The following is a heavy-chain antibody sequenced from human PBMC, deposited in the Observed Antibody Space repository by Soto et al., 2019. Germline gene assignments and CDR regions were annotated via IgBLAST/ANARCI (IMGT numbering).Heavy chain of an antibody. CDR1: GFSFDEDA. Sequence: EVQLVESGGCFVQPGRSLRLSCAASGFSFDEDAMHWVRQAPGKGLEWVSGVSWNSGTMGYGDSVRGRFAISRYNAENSLYLQMNSLTAEDTALYYCAKGFCSSTRCLTYSYMDVWGKGTTVTVS. J-gene: IGHJ6*03. CDR3: AKGFCSSTRCLTYSYMDV. D-gene: IGHD2-2*01. V-gene: IGHV3-9*01. CDR2: VSWNSGTM.